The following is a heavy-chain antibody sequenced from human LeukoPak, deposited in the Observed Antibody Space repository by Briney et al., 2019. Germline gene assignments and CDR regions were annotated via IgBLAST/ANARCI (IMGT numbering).Heavy chain of an antibody. D-gene: IGHD5-18*01. CDR2: IYYSGST. CDR1: GGSIRSSYYY. Sequence: PSETLSLTCTVSGGSIRSSYYYWGWIRQPPGKGLEWIGSIYYSGSTYYNPSLKSRVTISVDTSKNQFSLKLSSVTAADTAVYYCATTPTAMAPFDYWGQGTLVTVSS. V-gene: IGHV4-39*01. J-gene: IGHJ4*02. CDR3: ATTPTAMAPFDY.